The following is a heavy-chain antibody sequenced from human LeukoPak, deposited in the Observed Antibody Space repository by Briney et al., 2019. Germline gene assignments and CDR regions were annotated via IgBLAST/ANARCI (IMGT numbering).Heavy chain of an antibody. V-gene: IGHV4-34*01. CDR2: INHRGST. CDR1: SGTFSGYY. D-gene: IGHD7-27*01. J-gene: IGHJ4*02. CDR3: ARTTPNWGIFDY. Sequence: SETLSLTCAVYSGTFSGYYWSWIRQPPGKGLEWIGEINHRGSTNYNPSLKSRVTISVDTSKNQFSLKLSSVTAADTAVYYCARTTPNWGIFDYWGQGTLVTVSS.